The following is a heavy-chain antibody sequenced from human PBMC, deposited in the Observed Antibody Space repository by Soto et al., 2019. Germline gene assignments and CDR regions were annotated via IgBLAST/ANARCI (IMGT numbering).Heavy chain of an antibody. V-gene: IGHV1-69*01. D-gene: IGHD1-20*01. CDR3: ARGVSLEYFQH. CDR1: GGTFSSYA. J-gene: IGHJ1*01. Sequence: QVQLVQSGAEVKKPGSSVKVSCKASGGTFSSYAISWVRQAPGQGLEWMGWIIPIFGTANYAQKFHGRVTITADESTSTAYMALSSLRSEDTAVYYCARGVSLEYFQHWGQGTLVTVSS. CDR2: IIPIFGTA.